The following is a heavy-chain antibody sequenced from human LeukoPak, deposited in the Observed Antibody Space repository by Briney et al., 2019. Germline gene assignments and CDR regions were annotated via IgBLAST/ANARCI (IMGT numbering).Heavy chain of an antibody. CDR3: ASGPLWGVHNWFDP. CDR1: GFTFSSYW. CDR2: INSDGSST. Sequence: PGGSLRLSCAASGFTFSSYWMHWVRQAPGKGLVWVSRINSDGSSTSYADSVKGRFTISRDNAKNTLYLQMNSLRAEDTAVYYCASGPLWGVHNWFDPWGQGTLVTVSS. V-gene: IGHV3-74*01. J-gene: IGHJ5*02. D-gene: IGHD3-10*01.